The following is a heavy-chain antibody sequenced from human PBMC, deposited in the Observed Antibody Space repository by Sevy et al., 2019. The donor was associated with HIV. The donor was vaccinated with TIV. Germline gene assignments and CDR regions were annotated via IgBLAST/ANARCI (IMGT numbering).Heavy chain of an antibody. J-gene: IGHJ4*02. CDR3: ATSYSSNLHRFDY. D-gene: IGHD6-13*01. Sequence: GGSLRISCAASGFTFDANGMSWVRQAPGKGLEWVSGINWNGGSTGYADSVKGRFTISRDNAKNSLYLQMNNLRAEDTALYHCATSYSSNLHRFDYWGQGTLVTVSS. CDR2: INWNGGST. CDR1: GFTFDANG. V-gene: IGHV3-20*01.